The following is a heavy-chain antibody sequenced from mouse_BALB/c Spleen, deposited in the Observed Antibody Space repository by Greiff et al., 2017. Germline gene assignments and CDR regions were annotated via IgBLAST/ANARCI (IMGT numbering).Heavy chain of an antibody. J-gene: IGHJ4*01. Sequence: VQGVESGPGLVAPSQSLSITCTVSGFSLTSYGVHWVRQPPGKGLEWLGVIWAGGSTNYNSALMSRLSISKDNSKSQVFLKMNSLQTDDTAMYYCARDSPYGPGAMDYWGQGTSVTVSS. CDR2: IWAGGST. CDR1: GFSLTSYG. D-gene: IGHD2-10*02. CDR3: ARDSPYGPGAMDY. V-gene: IGHV2-9*02.